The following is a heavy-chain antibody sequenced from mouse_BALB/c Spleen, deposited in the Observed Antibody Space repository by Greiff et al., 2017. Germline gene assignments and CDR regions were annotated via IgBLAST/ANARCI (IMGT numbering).Heavy chain of an antibody. CDR2: ISDGGSYT. V-gene: IGHV5-4*02. CDR1: GFTFSDYY. CDR3: AREGNITTRAMDY. D-gene: IGHD2-4*01. J-gene: IGHJ4*01. Sequence: EVQLVESGGGLVKPGGSLKLSCAASGFTFSDYYMYWVRQTPEKRLEWVATISDGGSYTYYPDSVKGRFTISRDNAKNNLYLQMSSLKSEDTAMYYCAREGNITTRAMDYWGQGTSVTVSS.